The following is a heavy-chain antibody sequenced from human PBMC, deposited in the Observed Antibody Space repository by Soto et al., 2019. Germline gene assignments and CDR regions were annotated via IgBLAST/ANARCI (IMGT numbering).Heavy chain of an antibody. CDR3: XXQXXXXFWSGYINWFDP. Sequence: SETLSLTCTVSGGSISSSNYYWGWIRQPPGKGLEWIGSIYYSGSTYHNPSLKSRVTISVDTSKNKFSLKLSSVTAADTAVYXXXXQXXXXFWSGYINWFDPWGQGTLVTVSS. CDR1: GGSISSSNYY. V-gene: IGHV4-39*01. CDR2: IYYSGST. D-gene: IGHD3-3*01. J-gene: IGHJ5*02.